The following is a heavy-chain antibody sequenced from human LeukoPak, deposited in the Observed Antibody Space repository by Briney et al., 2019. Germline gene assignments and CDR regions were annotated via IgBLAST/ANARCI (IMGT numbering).Heavy chain of an antibody. CDR3: ARNFDRYYYYGMDV. CDR1: NFAFSSYS. Sequence: GGSLRLSCAASNFAFSSYSMHWVRQAPGKGLEWVAVISYDESNIYYAASVKGRFTISRDNSKNTLYLQMNSLRAEDTAVYYCARNFDRYYYYGMDVWGQGTTVTVSS. V-gene: IGHV3-30*04. D-gene: IGHD3-9*01. J-gene: IGHJ6*02. CDR2: ISYDESNI.